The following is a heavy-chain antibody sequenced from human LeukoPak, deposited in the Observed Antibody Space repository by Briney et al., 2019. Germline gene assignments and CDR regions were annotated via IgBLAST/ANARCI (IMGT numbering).Heavy chain of an antibody. CDR1: GFTFSSYS. D-gene: IGHD1-1*01. CDR3: ARGGTGMTDY. V-gene: IGHV3-21*01. CDR2: ISSSSSYI. Sequence: GGSLRLSCAASGFTFSSYSMNWVRQAPGKGLEWVSSISSSSSYIYYADSVKGRFTISRDNSKNTLYLQMNSLRAEDTAVFYCARGGTGMTDYWGQGTLVTVSS. J-gene: IGHJ4*02.